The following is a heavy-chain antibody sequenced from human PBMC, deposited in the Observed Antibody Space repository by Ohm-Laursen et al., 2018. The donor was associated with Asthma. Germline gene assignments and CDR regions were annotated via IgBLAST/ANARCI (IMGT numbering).Heavy chain of an antibody. D-gene: IGHD6-13*01. CDR1: GYTFSRYS. CDR3: ARDQGIAAAGIGSFDY. Sequence: SLRLSCAASGYTFSRYSIHWVRQVPGKGLEWVSAIYSGGTTYYADSVRGRFTISRDNSKNTLYLQMNSLRAEDTAVYYCARDQGIAAAGIGSFDYWGQGTLVTVSS. V-gene: IGHV3-53*01. J-gene: IGHJ4*02. CDR2: IYSGGTT.